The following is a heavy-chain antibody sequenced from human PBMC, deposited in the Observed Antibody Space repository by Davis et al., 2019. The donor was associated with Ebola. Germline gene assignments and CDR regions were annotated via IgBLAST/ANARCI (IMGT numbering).Heavy chain of an antibody. CDR1: GGSISSGNYY. Sequence: LRLSCTVSGGSISSGNYYWSWIRQPPGKGLEWIGYIYYSGSTYYNPSLKSRVTISVDTSKNQFSLKLSSVTAADTAVYYCARVNLSGWLYFDYWGQGTLVTVSS. V-gene: IGHV4-30-4*01. CDR2: IYYSGST. J-gene: IGHJ4*02. CDR3: ARVNLSGWLYFDY. D-gene: IGHD5-12*01.